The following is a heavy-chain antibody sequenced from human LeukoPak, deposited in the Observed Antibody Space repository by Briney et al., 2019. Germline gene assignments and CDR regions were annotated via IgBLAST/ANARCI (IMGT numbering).Heavy chain of an antibody. V-gene: IGHV3-30*18. Sequence: QSGTSLRLSCAASGFTFSSHGIHWVRQAPGKGLEWVAVVSSNGGTTYYADSVKGRMTISRDNSKNTLYLQMSSLRREDTAMYYCTKESASGSRYSFDYWGQGTLVTVSS. CDR2: VSSNGGTT. J-gene: IGHJ4*02. CDR1: GFTFSSHG. CDR3: TKESASGSRYSFDY. D-gene: IGHD1-26*01.